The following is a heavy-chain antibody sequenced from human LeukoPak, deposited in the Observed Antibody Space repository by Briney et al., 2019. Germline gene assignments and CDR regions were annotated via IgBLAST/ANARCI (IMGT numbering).Heavy chain of an antibody. V-gene: IGHV3-23*01. Sequence: GGSLRLSCAASGFTFSSYAISWVRQAPGKGLEWVSAISGSGGSTYYADSVKGRFTISRDNSKNTIYLQMNSLRAEDTAVYYCAKDKQQLASFDYWGQGTLVTVSS. CDR1: GFTFSSYA. J-gene: IGHJ4*02. D-gene: IGHD6-13*01. CDR2: ISGSGGST. CDR3: AKDKQQLASFDY.